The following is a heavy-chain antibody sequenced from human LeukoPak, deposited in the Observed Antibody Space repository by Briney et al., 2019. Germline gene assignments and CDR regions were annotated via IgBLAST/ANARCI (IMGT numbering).Heavy chain of an antibody. CDR1: GFTFSSYW. CDR2: FSDDEGRT. Sequence: GGSLRLTCAVSGFTFSSYWIHWVRQAPGKGLVWVSRFSDDEGRTVYADSVKGRFTISKDNAKNTLYLQMNSLRAEDTAVYYCARDYFYGLDVWGQGTTVTVSS. CDR3: ARDYFYGLDV. V-gene: IGHV3-74*01. J-gene: IGHJ6*02.